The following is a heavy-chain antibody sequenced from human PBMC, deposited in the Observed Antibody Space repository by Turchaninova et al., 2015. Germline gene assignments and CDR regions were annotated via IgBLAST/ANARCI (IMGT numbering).Heavy chain of an antibody. V-gene: IGHV1-69*06. J-gene: IGHJ6*02. CDR3: ARARETYYFYYGLDV. CDR1: GGTFSTDA. CDR2: IIPVYAAG. D-gene: IGHD6-6*01. Sequence: VQVVQSGAEVKQPGSSVKVSCKTSGGTFSTDAISWVRQAPGPGLEWMGGIIPVYAAGYYAQKFQGRVTITADKSTSTAYMQLNSLTSEDTAVYYCARARETYYFYYGLDVWGQGTTVTVSS.